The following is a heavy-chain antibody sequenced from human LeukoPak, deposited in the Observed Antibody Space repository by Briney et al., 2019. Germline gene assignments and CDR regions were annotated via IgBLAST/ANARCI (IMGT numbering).Heavy chain of an antibody. CDR1: GFSFSRYG. Sequence: GGSLRLSCAASGFSFSRYGMAWFRQIPGKGLEWVSILYSGSSTYYADSVEGRFIVSRDSSKNTLSLQMNDLRAEDTAVYYCARVADHFHWYLDLWGRGTLVTVSS. CDR2: LYSGSST. CDR3: ARVADHFHWYLDL. V-gene: IGHV3-53*01. J-gene: IGHJ2*01. D-gene: IGHD3-3*02.